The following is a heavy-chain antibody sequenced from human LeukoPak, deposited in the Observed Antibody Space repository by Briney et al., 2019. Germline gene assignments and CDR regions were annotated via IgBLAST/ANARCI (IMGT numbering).Heavy chain of an antibody. D-gene: IGHD5-24*01. Sequence: GGSLRLSCVVSGFSFNSYVMSWVRQAPGKGLEWVSVNSSSDGTTYYADSVKGRFTISRDNSKNTLYLQMNSLRVEDTAVYYCTKVKRTDGYNFYDYWGQGILVTVSS. CDR3: TKVKRTDGYNFYDY. CDR1: GFSFNSYV. CDR2: NSSSDGTT. V-gene: IGHV3-23*01. J-gene: IGHJ4*02.